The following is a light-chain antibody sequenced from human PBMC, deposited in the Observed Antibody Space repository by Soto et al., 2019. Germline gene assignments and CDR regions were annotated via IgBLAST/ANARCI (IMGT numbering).Light chain of an antibody. CDR3: SAWDDSLSGPV. CDR2: HNN. Sequence: QSVLTQPPSASGTPGQRVTISCSGSSSNIGSNYVYWYQQLPGTAPKLLIQHNNKQPSGGPDQFSGAKSGTSASLAISGLLSADEADYYCSAWDDSLSGPVFGGGTKLTVL. CDR1: SSNIGSNY. V-gene: IGLV1-47*02. J-gene: IGLJ3*02.